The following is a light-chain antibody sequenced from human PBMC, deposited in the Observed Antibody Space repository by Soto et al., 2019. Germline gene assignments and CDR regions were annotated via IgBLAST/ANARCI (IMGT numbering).Light chain of an antibody. Sequence: DIQMTQPPSTLSASIGDRVTITCRASQNINNWIAWYQQKPGKAPKFLIYDASTLESGVPSRFSGSGFGTEFSLTISSLQPDDFATYYCQQYNSYSWTFGQGTKVDIK. CDR1: QNINNW. CDR2: DAS. J-gene: IGKJ1*01. CDR3: QQYNSYSWT. V-gene: IGKV1-5*01.